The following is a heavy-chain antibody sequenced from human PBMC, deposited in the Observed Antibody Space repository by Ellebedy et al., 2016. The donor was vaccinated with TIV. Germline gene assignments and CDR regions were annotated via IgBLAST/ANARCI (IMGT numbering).Heavy chain of an antibody. J-gene: IGHJ4*02. CDR2: ISGSGDSK. Sequence: PGGSLRLSFAASGFTFSTYAMNWVRQPPGKGLEWVSAISGSGDSKYYTDSVKGRFTISRDNSKNTLYLQMNSLRLEDTAIYYCAKAPYSSGWYSGGDYWGQGTLVTVSS. D-gene: IGHD6-13*01. V-gene: IGHV3-23*01. CDR1: GFTFSTYA. CDR3: AKAPYSSGWYSGGDY.